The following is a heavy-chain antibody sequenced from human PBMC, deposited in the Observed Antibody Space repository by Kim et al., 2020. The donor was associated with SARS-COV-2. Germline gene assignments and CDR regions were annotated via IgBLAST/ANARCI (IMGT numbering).Heavy chain of an antibody. D-gene: IGHD6-13*01. CDR1: GVSISSYY. J-gene: IGHJ6*01. Sequence: SETLSLTCTVSGVSISSYYWSWIRQPPGKGLEWIGYIYYSGSTNYNPSLKSRVTISVDTSKNQFSLKLISVTAADTAVYYLARGYSSSWYHTYYGMDVWG. CDR2: IYYSGST. CDR3: ARGYSSSWYHTYYGMDV. V-gene: IGHV4-59*01.